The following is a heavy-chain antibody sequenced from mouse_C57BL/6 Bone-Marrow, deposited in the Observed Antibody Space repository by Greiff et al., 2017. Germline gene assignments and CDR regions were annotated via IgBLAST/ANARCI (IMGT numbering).Heavy chain of an antibody. Sequence: QVQLQQSGAELVRPGTSVKMSCKASGYTFTNYWIGWAKQRPGHGLEWIGAIYPGGGYTNYNEKFKGKATLTADKSSSTAYMQFSSLTSEYSAIYYCARDYYGSSYWYFDVWGTGTTVTVSA. CDR1: GYTFTNYW. V-gene: IGHV1-63*01. CDR2: IYPGGGYT. CDR3: ARDYYGSSYWYFDV. D-gene: IGHD1-1*01. J-gene: IGHJ1*03.